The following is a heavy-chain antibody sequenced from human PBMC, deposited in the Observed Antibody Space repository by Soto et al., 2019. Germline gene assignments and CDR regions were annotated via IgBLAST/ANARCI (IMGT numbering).Heavy chain of an antibody. CDR1: GYTFTNYG. Sequence: QVQLVQSGAEVKKPGASVKVSCKASGYTFTNYGIIWVRQAPGQGLEWMGWISAYNGNTNYAQKLQGRVTMTTDTSTSTDSMERRSPRSDDTAVYYCARDRGSYALDYWGQGTLVTVSS. V-gene: IGHV1-18*01. CDR3: ARDRGSYALDY. D-gene: IGHD1-26*01. J-gene: IGHJ4*02. CDR2: ISAYNGNT.